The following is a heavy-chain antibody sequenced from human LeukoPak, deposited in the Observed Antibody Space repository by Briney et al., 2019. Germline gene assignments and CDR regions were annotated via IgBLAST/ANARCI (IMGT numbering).Heavy chain of an antibody. CDR2: IYHSGST. D-gene: IGHD3-22*01. J-gene: IGHJ4*02. CDR3: ARVLYYYDSNAYYHFDY. V-gene: IGHV4-4*02. Sequence: SETLSLTCAVSGGSISSSNWWSWVRQPPGKGLEWIGEIYHSGSTNYNPSLKSRVTISVDTSKNQFSLRLSSVTAADAAVYYCARVLYYYDSNAYYHFDYWGQGTLVTVSS. CDR1: GGSISSSNW.